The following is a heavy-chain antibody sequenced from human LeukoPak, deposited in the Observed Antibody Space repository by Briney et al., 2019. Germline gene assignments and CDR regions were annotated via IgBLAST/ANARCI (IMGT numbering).Heavy chain of an antibody. CDR3: AREFTQLLWFGELLSHYYYYGMDV. CDR2: IKQDGSEK. V-gene: IGHV3-7*01. Sequence: GGSLRLSCAASGFTFSSYWMSWVRQAPGKGLEWVANIKQDGSEKYYVDSVKGRFTISRDNAKNSLYLQMNSLRAEDTAVYFCAREFTQLLWFGELLSHYYYYGMDVWGQGTTVTVSS. J-gene: IGHJ6*02. CDR1: GFTFSSYW. D-gene: IGHD3-10*01.